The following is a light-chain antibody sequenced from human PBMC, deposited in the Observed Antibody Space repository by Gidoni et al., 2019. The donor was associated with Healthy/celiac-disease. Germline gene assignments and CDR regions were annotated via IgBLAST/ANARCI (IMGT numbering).Light chain of an antibody. CDR2: GNS. Sequence: QSVLTQPPSVSGAPGPWVTISCTGSSSNIGAGYDVHWYQQLPGTAPKLLLYGNSNRPSGVPDRFSGSKSGTSASLAITGLQAEDEADYYCQSYDSSLSGYVFGTGTKVTVL. J-gene: IGLJ1*01. CDR1: SSNIGAGYD. CDR3: QSYDSSLSGYV. V-gene: IGLV1-40*01.